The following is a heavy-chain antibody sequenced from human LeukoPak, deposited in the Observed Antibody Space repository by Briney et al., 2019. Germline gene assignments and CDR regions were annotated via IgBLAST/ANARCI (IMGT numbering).Heavy chain of an antibody. V-gene: IGHV3-23*01. CDR3: AKAPPPYCSGGSCFDAFDI. Sequence: PGGSLRLSCAASGFTFSDYYMSWVRQAPGKGLEWVSAISHSGASTYYADSVKGRFTISRDNSKNTLYLQMNSLKAEDTAVYHCAKAPPPYCSGGSCFDAFDIWGQGTMVTVSS. D-gene: IGHD2-15*01. J-gene: IGHJ3*02. CDR1: GFTFSDYY. CDR2: ISHSGAST.